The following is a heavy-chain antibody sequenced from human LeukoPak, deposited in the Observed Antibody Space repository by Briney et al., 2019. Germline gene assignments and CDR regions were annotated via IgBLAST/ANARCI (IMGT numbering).Heavy chain of an antibody. V-gene: IGHV1-18*01. CDR2: ISAYNGNT. CDR3: ARAPIVGATLAFDI. Sequence: ASVKVSCKASGYTFTTYGISWVRQAPGRGLEWMGWISAYNGNTNYAQKLQGRVTMTTDTSTSTAYMELRSLRSDDTAVYYCARAPIVGATLAFDIWGQGTMVTVSS. D-gene: IGHD1-26*01. CDR1: GYTFTTYG. J-gene: IGHJ3*02.